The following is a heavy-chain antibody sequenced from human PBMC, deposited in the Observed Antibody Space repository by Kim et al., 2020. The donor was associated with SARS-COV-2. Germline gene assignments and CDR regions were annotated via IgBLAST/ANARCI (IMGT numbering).Heavy chain of an antibody. CDR2: IFYSGRT. J-gene: IGHJ4*02. D-gene: IGHD3-22*01. V-gene: IGHV4-31*03. CDR1: GGSVSSGAYY. CDR3: ARSYYDASAYIDY. Sequence: SETLSLTCTVSGGSVSSGAYYWTWVRQHPEKGLEWIGYIFYSGRTYYNPSLKSRVTISRDTSKNQFSLQLTSMTAADTAVYYCARSYYDASAYIDYWGQGTLVTVSS.